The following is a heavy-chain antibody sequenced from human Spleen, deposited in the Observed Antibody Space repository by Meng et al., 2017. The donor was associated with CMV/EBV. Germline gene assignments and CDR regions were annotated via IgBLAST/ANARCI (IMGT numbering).Heavy chain of an antibody. CDR2: SYYSGST. V-gene: IGHV4-39*02. CDR1: GDSISGSCCY. J-gene: IGHJ4*02. CDR3: ARVRGHFWSGSPYYFDY. Sequence: SETLSLTCTVSGDSISGSCCYWGWIRQPPGKGLEWIANSYYSGSTYYSPALKSQVSISMDKSKNHFTLKLSSVTAADTATYYCARVRGHFWSGSPYYFDYWGPGMVVTVSS. D-gene: IGHD3-3*02.